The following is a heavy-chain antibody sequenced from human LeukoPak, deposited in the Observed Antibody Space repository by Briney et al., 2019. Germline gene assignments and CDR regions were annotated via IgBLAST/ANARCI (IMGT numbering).Heavy chain of an antibody. CDR3: ARVYTVTGSGDFDY. Sequence: SETLSLTCGVSGGAITNYCWNWIRQAPGKGLEWLGYIYYTGSTTYNPSVKSRITISLDTSKKQISLKLRSVTAADTAVYYCARVYTVTGSGDFDYWGQGTLVTVSS. CDR2: IYYTGST. CDR1: GGAITNYC. D-gene: IGHD4-11*01. J-gene: IGHJ4*02. V-gene: IGHV4-59*01.